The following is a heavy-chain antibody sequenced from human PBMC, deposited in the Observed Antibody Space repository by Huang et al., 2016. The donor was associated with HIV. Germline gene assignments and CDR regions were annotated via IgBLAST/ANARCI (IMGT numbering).Heavy chain of an antibody. CDR1: GGSVSSRNYY. CDR2: ISHSGTA. Sequence: QLQLRESGPGLVKPSQNLSLTCTVFGGSVSSRNYYWAWIRPTPGKGLEWIGSISHSGTAYYNRSLKIGVSMIVDKSKNQFSLEVTSATAADSAIYYCARQGGDCTSISCYLSWFDPWGQGTLVTVSS. D-gene: IGHD2-2*01. CDR3: ARQGGDCTSISCYLSWFDP. V-gene: IGHV4-39*01. J-gene: IGHJ5*02.